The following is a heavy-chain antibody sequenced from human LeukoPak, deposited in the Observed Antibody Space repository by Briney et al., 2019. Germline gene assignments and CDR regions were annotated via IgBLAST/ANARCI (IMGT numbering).Heavy chain of an antibody. V-gene: IGHV1-46*01. CDR2: INPSGGST. CDR1: GYTFTSYY. CDR3: ARERDYGDYFSYGMDV. Sequence: ASVKVSCKASGYTFTSYYMHWVRQAPGQGLEWMGIINPSGGSTSYAQKFQGRVTMTRDTSTSTVYMELSSLRSEDTAVYYCARERDYGDYFSYGMDVWGQGTTVTVSS. D-gene: IGHD4-17*01. J-gene: IGHJ6*02.